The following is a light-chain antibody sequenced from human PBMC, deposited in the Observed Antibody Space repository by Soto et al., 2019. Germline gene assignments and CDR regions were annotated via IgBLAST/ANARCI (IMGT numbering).Light chain of an antibody. V-gene: IGLV2-14*01. CDR3: SSCTSSNTLLYV. CDR1: SSDIGHYDY. J-gene: IGLJ1*01. Sequence: QSVLTQPASVSGSPGQSITISCTGTSSDIGHYDYVSWYQQHPGKAPKLMIYEVNNRPSGVSNRFSGSKSGNTASLTISGLQAEDEADYYCSSCTSSNTLLYVFGTGTKVTVL. CDR2: EVN.